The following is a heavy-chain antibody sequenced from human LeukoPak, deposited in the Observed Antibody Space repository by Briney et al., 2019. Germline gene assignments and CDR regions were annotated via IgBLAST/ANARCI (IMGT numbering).Heavy chain of an antibody. J-gene: IGHJ5*02. D-gene: IGHD2-2*01. V-gene: IGHV4-34*01. Sequence: SETLSLTCAVYGGSFSTYYWSWIRQPPGKGLEWIGEVNRGGSTNYNPSLKSRVTISVDTSTNQFSLQLSSVTAADTAVYYCARAPPYCSSTSCYPNRWFDPWGQGTLVTVSS. CDR3: ARAPPYCSSTSCYPNRWFDP. CDR1: GGSFSTYY. CDR2: VNRGGST.